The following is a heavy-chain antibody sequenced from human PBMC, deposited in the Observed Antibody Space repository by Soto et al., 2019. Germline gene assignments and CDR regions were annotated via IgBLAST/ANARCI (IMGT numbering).Heavy chain of an antibody. J-gene: IGHJ3*02. CDR2: ISAYNGNT. V-gene: IGHV1-18*01. Sequence: ASLKVSCKSSGYSLASYGSSWVRQAPGQGLEWMGWISAYNGNTNYAQKLQGRVTMTTDTSTSTAYMELRSLRSDDTAVYYCARVPSAVTWAFDIWGQGTMVTVSS. CDR1: GYSLASYG. D-gene: IGHD6-19*01. CDR3: ARVPSAVTWAFDI.